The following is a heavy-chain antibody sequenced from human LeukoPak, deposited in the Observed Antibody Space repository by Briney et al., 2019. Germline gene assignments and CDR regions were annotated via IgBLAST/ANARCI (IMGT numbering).Heavy chain of an antibody. V-gene: IGHV3-30-3*01. D-gene: IGHD5-24*01. CDR3: ARFPIKDGYNRYYYYYYGMDV. CDR1: GFTFSSYA. Sequence: GGSLRLSCAASGFTFSSYAMHWVRQAPGKGLEWVAVISYGGSNKYYADSVKGRFTISRDNSKNTLYLQMNSLRAEDTAVYYCARFPIKDGYNRYYYYYYGMDVWGQETTVTVSS. J-gene: IGHJ6*02. CDR2: ISYGGSNK.